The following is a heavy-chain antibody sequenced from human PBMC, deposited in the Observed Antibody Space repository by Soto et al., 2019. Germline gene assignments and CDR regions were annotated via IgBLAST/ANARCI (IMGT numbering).Heavy chain of an antibody. CDR2: INSDGSST. Sequence: GGSLRLSCAASGFTFSSYWMHWVRQAPGKGLVWVSRINSDGSSTSYADSVKGRFTISRDNAKNTLYLQMNSLRAEDTDVYYCARGRTYYDFWSGYLGGFDYWGQGTLVTVSS. CDR3: ARGRTYYDFWSGYLGGFDY. V-gene: IGHV3-74*01. D-gene: IGHD3-3*01. CDR1: GFTFSSYW. J-gene: IGHJ4*02.